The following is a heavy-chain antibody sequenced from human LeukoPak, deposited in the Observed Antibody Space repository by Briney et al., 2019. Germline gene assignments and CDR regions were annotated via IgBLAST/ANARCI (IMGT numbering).Heavy chain of an antibody. D-gene: IGHD1-26*01. Sequence: PSETLSLTCTVSGGSISSYYWSWIRQPPGKGLEWIGYIYYSGSTYYNPSLKSRVTISVDTSKNQFSLKLSSVTAADTAVYYCARDRVDKERDAFDIWGQGTMVTVSS. CDR3: ARDRVDKERDAFDI. CDR2: IYYSGST. J-gene: IGHJ3*02. V-gene: IGHV4-59*12. CDR1: GGSISSYY.